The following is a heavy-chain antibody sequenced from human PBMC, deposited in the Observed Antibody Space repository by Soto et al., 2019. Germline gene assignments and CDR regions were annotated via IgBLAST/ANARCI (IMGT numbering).Heavy chain of an antibody. J-gene: IGHJ4*02. CDR3: ARFESSGLNY. D-gene: IGHD3-22*01. V-gene: IGHV1-18*01. CDR1: GYTFTSYG. Sequence: ASVKVSCKTSGYTFTSYGISWVRQAPGQGLEWMGWITTDKGKTTYAQKFQGRVTITTDTSTSTAYMELSSLRSDDTAMYYCARFESSGLNYWGQGTLVTV. CDR2: ITTDKGKT.